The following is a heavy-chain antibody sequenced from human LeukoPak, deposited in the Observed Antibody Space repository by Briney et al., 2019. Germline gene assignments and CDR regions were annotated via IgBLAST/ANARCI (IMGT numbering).Heavy chain of an antibody. CDR3: ARDFYGEEGHHPFHY. V-gene: IGHV4-4*07. CDR2: IYASGSN. J-gene: IGHJ4*02. D-gene: IGHD2/OR15-2a*01. CDR1: GGSLTNYY. Sequence: SQTLSLTSSLSGGSLTNYYTNSVRQPAGKGVEWIGRIYASGSNNYSPSLKNRVTLYMDKSKNHLSLNLKSVTAADTAFYDCARDFYGEEGHHPFHYWGQGIQVTVSS.